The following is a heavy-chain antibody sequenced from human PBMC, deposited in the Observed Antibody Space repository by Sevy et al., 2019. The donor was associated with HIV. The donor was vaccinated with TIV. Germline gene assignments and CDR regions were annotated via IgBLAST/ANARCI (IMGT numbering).Heavy chain of an antibody. CDR1: GYSFPTYW. CDR3: ARTVRELLGLDAFDI. Sequence: GESLKISCKGSGYSFPTYWIGWVRQMPGKGLEWMGIIYPGDSDTRYSPSFQGQVTISADKAIRTAYLQWSSLKASDTAMYYCARTVRELLGLDAFDIWGQGTMVTVSS. CDR2: IYPGDSDT. V-gene: IGHV5-51*01. J-gene: IGHJ3*02. D-gene: IGHD3-10*01.